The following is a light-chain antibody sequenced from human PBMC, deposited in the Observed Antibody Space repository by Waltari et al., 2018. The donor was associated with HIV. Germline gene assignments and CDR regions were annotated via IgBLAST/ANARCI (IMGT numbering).Light chain of an antibody. Sequence: QSVLTQPPSASGTPGQRVTISCSGSSSNIGNNYVYWYHQVPGTAPKLLIHRNDQRPSGVPDRCSGSKSGTSAALAISGLRSDDEGDYYCATWDGSLSGRVFGGGTKLTVL. V-gene: IGLV1-47*01. CDR1: SSNIGNNY. CDR3: ATWDGSLSGRV. CDR2: RND. J-gene: IGLJ3*02.